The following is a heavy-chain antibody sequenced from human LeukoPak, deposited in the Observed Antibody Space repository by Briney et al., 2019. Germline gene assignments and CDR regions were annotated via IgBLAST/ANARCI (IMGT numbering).Heavy chain of an antibody. CDR3: ARDRYGIRRDYFDY. J-gene: IGHJ4*02. D-gene: IGHD5-18*01. CDR2: IWYDGTNK. Sequence: PGGSLRLSCAASGFTFSDYGMHWVRQAPGKGLECVALIWYDGTNKYYVDSVKGRFTISRDNSKNTLYLQMNSLRADDTAVYYCARDRYGIRRDYFDYWGQGILVTVSS. CDR1: GFTFSDYG. V-gene: IGHV3-33*01.